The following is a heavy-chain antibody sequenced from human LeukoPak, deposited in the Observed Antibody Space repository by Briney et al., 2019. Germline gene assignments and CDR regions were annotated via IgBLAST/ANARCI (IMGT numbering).Heavy chain of an antibody. CDR1: GFTFSDYY. CDR2: ISSSSSYT. Sequence: GGSLRLSCAASGFTFSDYYMSRIRQAPGKGLEWVSYISSSSSYTNYADSVKGRFTISRDNAKNSLYLQMNSLRAEDTAVYYCARDRYGMDVWGQGTTVTVSS. J-gene: IGHJ6*02. CDR3: ARDRYGMDV. V-gene: IGHV3-11*06.